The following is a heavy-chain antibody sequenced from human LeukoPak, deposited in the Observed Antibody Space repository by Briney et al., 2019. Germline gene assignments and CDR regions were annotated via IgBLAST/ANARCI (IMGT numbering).Heavy chain of an antibody. CDR2: IRSYSSYI. J-gene: IGHJ6*03. CDR1: GFTFDTYN. V-gene: IGHV3-21*01. CDR3: ARFSEVYYYVDV. D-gene: IGHD2/OR15-2a*01. Sequence: GGSLRLSCAASGFTFDTYNFNWVRQAPGKGLEWVATIRSYSSYIHYGDSVKGRFTISRDDAEKSVHLQMNNLRVEDTAVDFCARFSEVYYYVDVWGTGTTVTVSS.